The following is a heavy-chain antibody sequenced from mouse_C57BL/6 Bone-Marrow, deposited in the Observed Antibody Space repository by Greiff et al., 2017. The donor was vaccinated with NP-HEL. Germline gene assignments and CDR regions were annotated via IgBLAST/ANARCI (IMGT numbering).Heavy chain of an antibody. D-gene: IGHD2-4*01. CDR3: ARHPYDYDGAMGC. J-gene: IGHJ4*01. Sequence: DVQLVESGGDLVKPGGSLKLSCAASGFTFSSYGMSWVRQTPDKRLEWVATISSGGSYTYSPDSVKGRFTISRDNAKNTLYLQMSSLKSEDTAMYYCARHPYDYDGAMGCWGQGTSVTVSS. CDR2: ISSGGSYT. V-gene: IGHV5-6*01. CDR1: GFTFSSYG.